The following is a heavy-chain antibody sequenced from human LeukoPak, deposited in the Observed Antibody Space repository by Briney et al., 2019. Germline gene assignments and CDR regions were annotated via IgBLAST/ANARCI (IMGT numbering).Heavy chain of an antibody. D-gene: IGHD3-9*01. CDR2: IHSSGST. V-gene: IGHV4-59*11. J-gene: IGHJ4*02. Sequence: KASDTLSLTCTVSGGYLSGHFWSWFRRPPRKGLENIGYIHSSGSTNYNPSYKSRVTVSLEMSKNQFSLSLSSVTAADTAVYYCARDPGDTDWYNFDFWGQGILVTVSS. CDR3: ARDPGDTDWYNFDF. CDR1: GGYLSGHF.